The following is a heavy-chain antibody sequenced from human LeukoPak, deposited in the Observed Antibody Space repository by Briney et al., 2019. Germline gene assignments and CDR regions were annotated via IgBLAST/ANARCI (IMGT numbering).Heavy chain of an antibody. CDR3: AREGPHPVYDV. Sequence: SETLSLTCTVSGDSIGSGGNFWTWLRQHPGKGLEYIGYIYYTGTASYNPSLASRVVMSVNTSTRQFSLRLSSVTAADTAVYFCAREGPHPVYDVWGPGIQVTVSS. CDR1: GDSIGSGGNF. J-gene: IGHJ4*02. V-gene: IGHV4-31*03. CDR2: IYYTGTA. D-gene: IGHD5/OR15-5a*01.